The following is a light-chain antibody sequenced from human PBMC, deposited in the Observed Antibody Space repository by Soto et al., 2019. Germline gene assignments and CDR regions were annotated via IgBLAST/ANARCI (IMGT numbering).Light chain of an antibody. CDR1: SSDVGGYNY. CDR3: SSYTSSSTPYVV. V-gene: IGLV2-14*01. CDR2: DVS. Sequence: QSALTQPASVSGSPGQSITISCTGTSSDVGGYNYVSWYQQHPGKAPKLMIYDVSNRPSGVSNRFSGSKSGNTASLTISGLQAEDEADYYCSSYTSSSTPYVVFGGGNKVTVL. J-gene: IGLJ2*01.